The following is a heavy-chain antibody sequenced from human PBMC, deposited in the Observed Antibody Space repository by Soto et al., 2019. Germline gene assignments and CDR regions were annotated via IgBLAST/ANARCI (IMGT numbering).Heavy chain of an antibody. CDR2: IYTSGST. CDR3: ARGGTGGRTTVTTYAV. V-gene: IGHV4-4*07. D-gene: IGHD4-17*01. J-gene: IGHJ4*02. CDR1: GGSISSYY. Sequence: QVQLQESGPGLVKPSETLSLTCTVSGGSISSYYWSWIRQPAGKGLEWIGRIYTSGSTNYNPSLKSRVTISAETSRNQVSLKLTSVTTADTAVYYCARGGTGGRTTVTTYAVWGQGTLVTVSS.